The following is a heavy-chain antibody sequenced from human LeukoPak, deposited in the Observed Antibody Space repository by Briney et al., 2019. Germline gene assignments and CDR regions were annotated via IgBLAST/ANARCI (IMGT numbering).Heavy chain of an antibody. CDR1: GGSFSGYY. V-gene: IGHV4-34*01. Sequence: KPSETLSLTRAVYGGSFSGYYWSWIRQPPGKGLEWIGEINHSGSTNYNPSLKSRVTISVDTSKNQFSLKLSSVTAADTAVYYCANILYDSSGDPTVSRYYFDYWGQGTLVTVSS. D-gene: IGHD3-22*01. CDR3: ANILYDSSGDPTVSRYYFDY. J-gene: IGHJ4*02. CDR2: INHSGST.